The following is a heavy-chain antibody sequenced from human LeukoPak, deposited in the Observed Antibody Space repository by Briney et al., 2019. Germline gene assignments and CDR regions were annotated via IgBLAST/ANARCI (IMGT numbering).Heavy chain of an antibody. CDR1: GGSIISSDYH. CDR2: ISYSGNT. J-gene: IGHJ3*02. V-gene: IGHV4-39*01. CDR3: ARHCCSGPAKRVFDI. Sequence: SETLSLTRTVSGGSIISSDYHWGWVRQPPGKGLEWIGTISYSGNTDYNPSLRSRVTISVDTSNNQFSLRLGSVTAADTAVYHCARHCCSGPAKRVFDIWGQGTMVTVSS. D-gene: IGHD2-15*01.